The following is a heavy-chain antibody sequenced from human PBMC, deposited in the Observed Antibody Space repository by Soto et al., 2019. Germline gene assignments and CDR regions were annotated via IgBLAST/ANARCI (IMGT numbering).Heavy chain of an antibody. CDR1: GFTFSSYA. CDR3: LKAYSVYASSSSCLRGGYGGYDSGGGFDV. Sequence: EVQLLESGGGLVQPGGSLRLSCAASGFTFSSYAMSWVRQAPGKGLEWVSAISGSGGSTYYADSVKGRFTISRDNSKNTLHIEMTSESAEDTAVYYCLKAYSVYASSSSCLRGGYGGYDSGGGFDVWGQGTIGTVSS. CDR2: ISGSGGST. J-gene: IGHJ3*01. V-gene: IGHV3-23*01. D-gene: IGHD2-2*01.